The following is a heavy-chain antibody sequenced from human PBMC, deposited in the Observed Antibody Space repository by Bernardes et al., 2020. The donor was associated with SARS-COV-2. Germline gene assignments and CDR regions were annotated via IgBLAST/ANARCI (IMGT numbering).Heavy chain of an antibody. V-gene: IGHV3-11*01. Sequence: GGSLRLSCAASGFTFSDYYMSWIRQAPGKGLEWVSYISSSGSTIYYADSVKGRFTISRDNAKNSLYLQMKSLRAEDTAVYYCASLSIIAAGGPEWSDPWGQGTLVTVSS. CDR1: GFTFSDYY. J-gene: IGHJ5*02. CDR3: ASLSIIAAGGPEWSDP. D-gene: IGHD6-13*01. CDR2: ISSSGSTI.